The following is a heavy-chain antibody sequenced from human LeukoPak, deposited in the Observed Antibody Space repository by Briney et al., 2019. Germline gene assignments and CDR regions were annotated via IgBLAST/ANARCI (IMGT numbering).Heavy chain of an antibody. CDR3: ALPSSGWRFDY. J-gene: IGHJ4*02. CDR1: GFTFSNYG. V-gene: IGHV3-30*03. Sequence: GRSLRLSCAASGFTFSNYGMHWVRRAPGKGLEWVAVISNDGSYRDFADSVKGRFTISRDNPKDTLYLQMNSLRAEDTAVYYCALPSSGWRFDYWGWGALVTVS. D-gene: IGHD6-19*01. CDR2: ISNDGSYR.